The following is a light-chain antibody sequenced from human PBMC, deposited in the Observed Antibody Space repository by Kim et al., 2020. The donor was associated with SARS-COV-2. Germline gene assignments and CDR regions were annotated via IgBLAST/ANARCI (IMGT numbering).Light chain of an antibody. Sequence: DIQLTQSPSFLSASVGDRVTITCRASQGISSYLAWYQQKPGKAPKLLIYAASTLQSGVPSRFSGSGSGTEFTLTISSLQPEDFATYYCQQPWTFGQGTKVDIK. CDR1: QGISSY. V-gene: IGKV1-9*01. CDR2: AAS. CDR3: QQPWT. J-gene: IGKJ1*01.